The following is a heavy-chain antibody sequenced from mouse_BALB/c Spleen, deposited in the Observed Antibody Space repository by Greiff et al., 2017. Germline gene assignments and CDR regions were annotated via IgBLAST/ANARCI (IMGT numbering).Heavy chain of an antibody. J-gene: IGHJ4*01. D-gene: IGHD2-2*01. V-gene: IGHV1-54*01. Sequence: QVQLQQSGAELVRPGTSVKVSCKASGYAFTNYLIEWVKQRPGQGLEWIGVINPGSGGTNYNEKFKGKATLTADKSSSTAYMQLSSLTSDDSAVYFCARRDYGYDEGAMDYWGQVTSVTVSS. CDR2: INPGSGGT. CDR3: ARRDYGYDEGAMDY. CDR1: GYAFTNYL.